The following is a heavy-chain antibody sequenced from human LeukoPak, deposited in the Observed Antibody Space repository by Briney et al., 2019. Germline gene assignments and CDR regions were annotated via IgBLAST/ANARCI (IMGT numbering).Heavy chain of an antibody. V-gene: IGHV1-24*01. CDR3: ATKPYSITMVRGVPPGDFYGMDV. J-gene: IGHJ6*02. Sequence: ASVKVSCKVSGYTLTELSMHWVRQAPGKGLEGMGGFDPEDGETIYAQKFQGRVTMTEDTSTDTAYMELSSLRSEDTAVYYCATKPYSITMVRGVPPGDFYGMDVWGQGTTVTVSS. CDR2: FDPEDGET. D-gene: IGHD3-10*01. CDR1: GYTLTELS.